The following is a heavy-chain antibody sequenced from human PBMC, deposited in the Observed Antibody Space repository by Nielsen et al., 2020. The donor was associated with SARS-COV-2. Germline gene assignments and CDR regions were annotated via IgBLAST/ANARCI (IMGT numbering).Heavy chain of an antibody. CDR1: GFTVSSNY. CDR2: IYSCGST. J-gene: IGHJ4*02. CDR3: ARAGDY. V-gene: IGHV3-66*03. Sequence: GESLKISCAASGFTVSSNYMSWVRQAPGKGLEWVSVIYSCGSTYYADSVKGRFTISRDNAKNSLYLQMNSLRAEDTAVYYCARAGDYWGQGTLVTVSS.